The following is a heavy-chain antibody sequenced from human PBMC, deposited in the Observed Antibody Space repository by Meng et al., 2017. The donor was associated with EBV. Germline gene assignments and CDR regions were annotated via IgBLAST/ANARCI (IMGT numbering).Heavy chain of an antibody. CDR1: GGPFRYYA. Sequence: QVRLGHSAAEVKKPGSSVKVSCKTSGGPFRYYAISWVRQAPGQGLEWLGGFLPRLGAPNYAQKFHGRVKITADESTSTHYMDLSSLRSEDTAIYYCASESGRGYTPDYWGQGTLVTVSS. CDR2: FLPRLGAP. J-gene: IGHJ4*02. D-gene: IGHD3-10*01. CDR3: ASESGRGYTPDY. V-gene: IGHV1-69*01.